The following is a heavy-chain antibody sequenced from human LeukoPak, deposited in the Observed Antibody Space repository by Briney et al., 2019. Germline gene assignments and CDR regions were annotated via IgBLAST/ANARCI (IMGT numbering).Heavy chain of an antibody. CDR3: ARRVGGYEEFDAFDI. CDR1: GGSFSGYY. J-gene: IGHJ3*02. V-gene: IGHV4-34*01. Sequence: SETLSLTCAVYGGSFSGYYWSWIRQPPGKGLEWIGEINHSGSTNYNPSLKSRVTISVDTSKNQFSLKLSSVTAADTAIYYCARRVGGYEEFDAFDIWGQGTRVTVSS. D-gene: IGHD5-12*01. CDR2: INHSGST.